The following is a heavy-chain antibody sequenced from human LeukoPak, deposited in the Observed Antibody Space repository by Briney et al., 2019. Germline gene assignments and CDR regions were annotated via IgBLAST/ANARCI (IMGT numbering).Heavy chain of an antibody. CDR3: AKPYSSGWYGAAFDI. D-gene: IGHD6-19*01. J-gene: IGHJ3*02. CDR2: ISGSGGST. CDR1: GFTFSSYT. V-gene: IGHV3-23*01. Sequence: GGSLRLSCAASGFTFSSYTMSWVRQAPGKGLEWVSAISGSGGSTYYADSVKGRFTISRDNSKNTLYLQMNSLRAEDTAVYYCAKPYSSGWYGAAFDIWGQGTMVTVSS.